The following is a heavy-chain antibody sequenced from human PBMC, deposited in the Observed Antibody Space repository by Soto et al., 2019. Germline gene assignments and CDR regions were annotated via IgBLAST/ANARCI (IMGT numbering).Heavy chain of an antibody. Sequence: EVQLVESGGGLVKPGGSLRLSCAASGFPFNNAWMNWVRQAPGKGLEWVGRVKTRDYGGTVDYAAPVNGRFIIARDDSINTMFLQMNSLQTEDTAVYYSTAYTINLRGGFVWGQGTTVTVSS. CDR3: TAYTINLRGGFV. CDR1: GFPFNNAW. V-gene: IGHV3-15*07. CDR2: VKTRDYGGTV. D-gene: IGHD3-16*01. J-gene: IGHJ3*01.